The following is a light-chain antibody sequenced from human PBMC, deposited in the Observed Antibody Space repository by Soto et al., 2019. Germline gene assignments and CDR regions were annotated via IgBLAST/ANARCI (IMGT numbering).Light chain of an antibody. CDR3: QQYRT. Sequence: EIVPTQSPVTLSVSPGERATLSCRASQSVSSNLAWYQQKPGQAPRLLIYGASTRANGVPARFSGGGSGTEFTLTISSLQSEDFALYYCQQYRTFGQGTKVEIK. V-gene: IGKV3-15*01. CDR2: GAS. CDR1: QSVSSN. J-gene: IGKJ1*01.